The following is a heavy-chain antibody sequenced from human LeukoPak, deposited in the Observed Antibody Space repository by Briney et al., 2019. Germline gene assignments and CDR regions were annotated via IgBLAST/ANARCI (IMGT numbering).Heavy chain of an antibody. CDR1: GFTFSNYW. CDR3: ARRNAMDI. Sequence: GGSLRLSCAASGFTFSNYWMTWVRQAPGKGLEWVANIDRDGSERYYVDSVKGRFTISRDDAKSSLYLQMNSLRAEDTAVYYCARRNAMDIWGQGTTVIVFS. V-gene: IGHV3-7*03. CDR2: IDRDGSER. J-gene: IGHJ6*02.